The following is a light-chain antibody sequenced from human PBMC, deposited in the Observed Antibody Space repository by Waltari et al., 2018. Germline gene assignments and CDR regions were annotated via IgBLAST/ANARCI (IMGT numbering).Light chain of an antibody. J-gene: IGKJ2*01. V-gene: IGKV4-1*01. CDR3: QQFYSTPYT. CDR1: QSVLYSSNNLNY. CDR2: WAS. Sequence: DIVMIQSPDSLAVSLGARATINCKSSQSVLYSSNNLNYLAWYQQKPGQPPKLLIYWASTRESGVPDRFSGSGSGTDFTLTISSLQAEDVAVYYCQQFYSTPYTFGQGTKLEIK.